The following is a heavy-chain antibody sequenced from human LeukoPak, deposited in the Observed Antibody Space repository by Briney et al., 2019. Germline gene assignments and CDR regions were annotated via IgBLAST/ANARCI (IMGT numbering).Heavy chain of an antibody. D-gene: IGHD3-16*01. Sequence: SVKVSCKASGGTFSNYAINWVRRAPGQGLEWMGEIIPMFGVPNYAQKFQGRVTLTADESTSTAYMELSSLRSEDTAVYYCVGGRVMRGTYYVAGQDALDVWGQGTMVTVSS. CDR3: VGGRVMRGTYYVAGQDALDV. CDR2: IIPMFGVP. CDR1: GGTFSNYA. J-gene: IGHJ3*01. V-gene: IGHV1-69*13.